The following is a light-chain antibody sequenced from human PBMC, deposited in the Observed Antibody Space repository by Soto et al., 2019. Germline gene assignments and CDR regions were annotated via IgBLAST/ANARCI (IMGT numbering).Light chain of an antibody. CDR1: SSNIGAGYD. V-gene: IGLV1-40*01. CDR3: LSFDSSLSVV. J-gene: IGLJ2*01. Sequence: QSVLTQPPSVSGAPGQRITISCTGNSSNIGAGYDVHWYQQLPGRAPKLLIYGNTNRPSGVPDRFSGPKSGTSASLAITGLQAEDEADYYCLSFDSSLSVVFGGGTKVTVL. CDR2: GNT.